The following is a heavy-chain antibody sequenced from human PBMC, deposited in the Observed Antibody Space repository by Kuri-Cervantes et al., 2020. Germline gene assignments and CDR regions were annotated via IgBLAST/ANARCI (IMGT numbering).Heavy chain of an antibody. D-gene: IGHD5-24*01. Sequence: LSLTCAASGFTFSSYAMHWVRQAPGKGLEWVAVISYDGSNKYYADSVKGRFTIYRDNSKNTLYLQMNSLRAEDTAVYYCARKDGYNSGAYSYWGQGTLVTVSS. CDR2: ISYDGSNK. V-gene: IGHV3-30-3*01. CDR3: ARKDGYNSGAYSY. J-gene: IGHJ4*02. CDR1: GFTFSSYA.